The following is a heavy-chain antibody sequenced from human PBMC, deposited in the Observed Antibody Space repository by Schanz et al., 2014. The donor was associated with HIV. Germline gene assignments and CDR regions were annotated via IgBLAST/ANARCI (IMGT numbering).Heavy chain of an antibody. CDR1: GFTFSNYA. D-gene: IGHD3-22*01. CDR3: AKPEYDSSGNSQSHFDY. CDR2: ISESGGRT. V-gene: IGHV3-23*01. J-gene: IGHJ4*02. Sequence: EVQLLESGGGLVQPGGSLRLSCAASGFTFSNYAMSWVRQAPGKGLEWVSSISESGGRTYYADSVNDRFTISRDNSKNTLYLQMTTLRTEDTAVYYCAKPEYDSSGNSQSHFDYWGQGTLVTVSS.